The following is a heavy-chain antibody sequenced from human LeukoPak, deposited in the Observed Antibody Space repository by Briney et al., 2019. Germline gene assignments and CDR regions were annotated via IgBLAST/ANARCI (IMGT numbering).Heavy chain of an antibody. Sequence: PGGSLRLSCAASGFTFSSYSMNWVRQAPGKGLEWVSSISSSSSYIYYADSVKGRFTISRYNAKNSLYLQMNSLRAEDTAVYYCASGLDGSGLGWFDPWGQGTLVTVSS. CDR2: ISSSSSYI. V-gene: IGHV3-21*01. CDR3: ASGLDGSGLGWFDP. D-gene: IGHD3-10*01. J-gene: IGHJ5*02. CDR1: GFTFSSYS.